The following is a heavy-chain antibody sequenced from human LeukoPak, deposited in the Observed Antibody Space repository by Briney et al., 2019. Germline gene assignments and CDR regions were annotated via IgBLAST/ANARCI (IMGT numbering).Heavy chain of an antibody. Sequence: GGSLRLSCTASGFTFGDYALSWVRPAPGKGLEWVGFIKSKAYGGTTKYAASVEGRFTITRDDSQSIAHLHMNSLVIEDTAVYYCTRDKVTVTTGDTNAFDIWGQGTMVTVSS. D-gene: IGHD4-17*01. V-gene: IGHV3-49*04. CDR3: TRDKVTVTTGDTNAFDI. CDR2: IKSKAYGGTT. CDR1: GFTFGDYA. J-gene: IGHJ3*02.